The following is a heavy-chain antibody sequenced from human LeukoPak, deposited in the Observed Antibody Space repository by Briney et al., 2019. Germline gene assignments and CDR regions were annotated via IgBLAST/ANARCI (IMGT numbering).Heavy chain of an antibody. CDR2: ISGSGGST. Sequence: GGSLRVSCAASGFTFSSYAMSWVRQAPGKGLEWVSAISGSGGSTYYADSVKGRFTISRDNSKNTLYLQMNSLRAEDTAVYYCAKGSGSYAGSGYGMDVWGQGTTVTVSS. J-gene: IGHJ6*02. CDR1: GFTFSSYA. D-gene: IGHD1-26*01. V-gene: IGHV3-23*01. CDR3: AKGSGSYAGSGYGMDV.